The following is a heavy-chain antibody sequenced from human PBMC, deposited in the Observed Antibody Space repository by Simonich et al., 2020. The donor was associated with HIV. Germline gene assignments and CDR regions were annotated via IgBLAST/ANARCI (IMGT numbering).Heavy chain of an antibody. Sequence: EVQLVESGGGLVQPGRSLRLSCTASGFTFGDYAMSGFRQARGKGLERVCFSKRKYYGCKKEYPASVKGRFTISRDDSKSSAYLQMNSLKTEDTAVYYCTSSDYDSSDYYYRYFQHWGQGTLVTVSS. CDR3: TSSDYDSSDYYYRYFQH. CDR2: SKRKYYGCKK. CDR1: GFTFGDYA. D-gene: IGHD3-22*01. J-gene: IGHJ1*01. V-gene: IGHV3-49*03.